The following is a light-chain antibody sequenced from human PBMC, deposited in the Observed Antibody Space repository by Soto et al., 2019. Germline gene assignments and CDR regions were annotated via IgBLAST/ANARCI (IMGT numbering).Light chain of an antibody. Sequence: SYELTQPPSVSVSPGNTATITCGGNNIGSQSVHWYQQKPGQAPVLVVFYDRVRPSGIPDRFSGSNSGNRATLTISRVEAGDEADYYCQVWDSSSDRLGVFGGGTKVTVL. CDR3: QVWDSSSDRLGV. CDR1: NIGSQS. J-gene: IGLJ3*02. V-gene: IGLV3-21*01. CDR2: YDR.